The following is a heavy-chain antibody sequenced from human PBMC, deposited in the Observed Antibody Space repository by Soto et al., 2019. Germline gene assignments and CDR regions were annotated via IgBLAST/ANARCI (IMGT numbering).Heavy chain of an antibody. CDR3: AHRLSSNWDFYY. CDR2: IYWDDDK. J-gene: IGHJ4*02. V-gene: IGHV2-5*02. CDR1: GFSLSTSGVG. D-gene: IGHD4-4*01. Sequence: QITLKESGPTLVKPTQTLTLTCTFSGFSLSTSGVGVGWIRQPPGKALQWLALIYWDDDKGYSPSLKSRLTFSKDPSKNQVVLTMSNLDPVDTATYYCAHRLSSNWDFYYWGQGTLLTVSS.